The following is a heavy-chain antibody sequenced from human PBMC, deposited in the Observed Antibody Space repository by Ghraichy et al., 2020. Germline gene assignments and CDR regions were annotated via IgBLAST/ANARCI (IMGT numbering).Heavy chain of an antibody. Sequence: SETLSLTCTFSGGSISSYYWSWIRQPPGKVLEWIGYISYSGSTNYNPSLKSRVTISLDTSKNQFSLKLSSVTAADTAVYYCARYLVLRDILTGYYTSYFDYWGQGTLVTVSS. D-gene: IGHD3-9*01. V-gene: IGHV4-59*01. J-gene: IGHJ4*02. CDR2: ISYSGST. CDR3: ARYLVLRDILTGYYTSYFDY. CDR1: GGSISSYY.